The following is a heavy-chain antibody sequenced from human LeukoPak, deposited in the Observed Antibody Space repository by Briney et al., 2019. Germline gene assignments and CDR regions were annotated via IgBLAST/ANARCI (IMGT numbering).Heavy chain of an antibody. CDR2: ITNSDSST. D-gene: IGHD6-13*01. CDR1: GFTFGTYA. Sequence: PGGSLRLSCAASGFTFGTYAMTWVRQAPGKRPEWVSSITNSDSSTYYADSVGGRFTISRDNSKNTLYLQMFGLRAEDTAVYFCAKYIFSSTPYFDYWGKGTLVTVSS. V-gene: IGHV3-23*01. J-gene: IGHJ4*02. CDR3: AKYIFSSTPYFDY.